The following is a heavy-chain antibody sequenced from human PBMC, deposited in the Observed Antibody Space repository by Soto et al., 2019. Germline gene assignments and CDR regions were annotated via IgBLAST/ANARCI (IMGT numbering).Heavy chain of an antibody. V-gene: IGHV3-30*18. D-gene: IGHD5-18*01. CDR3: AKMGPGYSYGYFIYYYGMDV. CDR2: ISYDGSNK. J-gene: IGHJ6*02. Sequence: PGGSLRLSCAASGFTFSSYGMHWVRQAPGKGLEWVAVISYDGSNKYYADSVKGRFTISRDNSKNTLYLQMNSLRAEDTAVYYCAKMGPGYSYGYFIYYYGMDVWGQGTTVTVS. CDR1: GFTFSSYG.